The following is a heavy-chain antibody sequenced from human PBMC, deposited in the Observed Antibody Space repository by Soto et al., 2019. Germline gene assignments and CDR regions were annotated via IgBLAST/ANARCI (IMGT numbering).Heavy chain of an antibody. CDR1: GGSFGKSA. J-gene: IGHJ4*02. CDR3: ATGVIWIGYFTVDS. D-gene: IGHD3-3*01. V-gene: IGHV1-69*13. CDR2: FIPVYRTL. Sequence: SVKVSCKXSGGSFGKSAINWVRQTPGQGLEWLGGFIPVYRTLNYAQKFQGRVTITADESTGTAYMTLSSLASDDTAVYYCATGVIWIGYFTVDSWGQGTRVTVSS.